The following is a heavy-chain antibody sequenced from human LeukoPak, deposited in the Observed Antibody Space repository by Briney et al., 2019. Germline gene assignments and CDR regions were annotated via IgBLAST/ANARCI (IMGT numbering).Heavy chain of an antibody. CDR2: IYYSGST. V-gene: IGHV4-34*01. CDR1: GGSFSGYY. Sequence: SETLSLTCAVYGGSFSGYYWGWIRQPPGKGLEWIGSIYYSGSTYYNPSLKSRVTISVDTSKNQFSLKLSSVTAADTAVYYCAREQTTYYYGSGSYYPSAFDIWGQGTMVTVSS. D-gene: IGHD3-10*01. J-gene: IGHJ3*02. CDR3: AREQTTYYYGSGSYYPSAFDI.